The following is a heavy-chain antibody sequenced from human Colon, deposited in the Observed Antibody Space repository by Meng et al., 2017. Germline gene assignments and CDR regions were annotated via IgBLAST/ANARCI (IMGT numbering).Heavy chain of an antibody. CDR1: GFTFSDYY. V-gene: IGHV3-11*01. D-gene: IGHD3/OR15-3a*01. CDR2: ISSSGKNI. Sequence: GESLKISCAASGFTFSDYYMTWIRQAPGKGLEWVSHISSSGKNIDYADSVKGRFTISRDNANNSLYLQIDSLTADDTAIYYCARDHGTGLDYWGQGALVTVSS. CDR3: ARDHGTGLDY. J-gene: IGHJ4*02.